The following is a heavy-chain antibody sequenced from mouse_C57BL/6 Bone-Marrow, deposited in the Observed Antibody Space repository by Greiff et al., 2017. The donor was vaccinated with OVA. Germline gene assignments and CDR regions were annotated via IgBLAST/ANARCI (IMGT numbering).Heavy chain of an antibody. CDR3: ARTYYVSLDY. CDR2: IYPGDGDT. J-gene: IGHJ4*01. V-gene: IGHV1-82*01. D-gene: IGHD2-10*01. Sequence: QVQLQQSGPELVKPGASVKISCKASGYAFSSSWMNWVKQRPGKGLEWIGRIYPGDGDTNYNGKFKGKATLTADKSSSTAYMQLSSLTSEDSADYFGARTYYVSLDYWGQGTSVTVSS. CDR1: GYAFSSSW.